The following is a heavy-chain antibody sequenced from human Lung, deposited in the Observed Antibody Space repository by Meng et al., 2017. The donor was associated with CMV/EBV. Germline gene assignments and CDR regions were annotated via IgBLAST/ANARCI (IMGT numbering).Heavy chain of an antibody. CDR2: IYSGGST. CDR3: ARGQGYDFWSGVYYYYGRDV. V-gene: IGHV3-53*01. D-gene: IGHD3-3*01. CDR1: GFTVSSNY. J-gene: IGHJ6*02. Sequence: GGSLRLXXAASGFTVSSNYMSWVRQAPGKGLEWVSVIYSGGSTYYADSVKGRFTISRDNSKNTLYLQMNSLRAEDTAVYYCARGQGYDFWSGVYYYYGRDVWGQGTXVTVS.